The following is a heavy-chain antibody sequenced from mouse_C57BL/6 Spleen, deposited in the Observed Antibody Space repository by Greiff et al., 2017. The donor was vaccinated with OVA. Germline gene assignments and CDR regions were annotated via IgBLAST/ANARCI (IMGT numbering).Heavy chain of an antibody. Sequence: EVQVVEPGGGLVKPGGSLKLSCAASGFTFSSYAMSWVRQTPEKRLEWVATISDGGSYTYYPDKVKGRFTVSRDNAKNNLYLQMSHLKSEDTAMYDSAREEYYGSNWFAYWGQGTLVTVSA. D-gene: IGHD1-1*01. CDR1: GFTFSSYA. CDR2: ISDGGSYT. CDR3: AREEYYGSNWFAY. J-gene: IGHJ3*01. V-gene: IGHV5-4*01.